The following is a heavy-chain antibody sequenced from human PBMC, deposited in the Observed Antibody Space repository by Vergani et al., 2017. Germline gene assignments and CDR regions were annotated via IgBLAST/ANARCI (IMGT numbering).Heavy chain of an antibody. CDR1: GYSFTSYW. CDR3: ARRGRGYCSSASCYIIDY. Sequence: EVQLVQSGAEVKKPGESLKLSCKASGYSFTSYWIGWVRQRPGKGLEWMGIIYPGDSDTRYSPSFQGQVTISADKSISTAYLQWRSLKAADTAMYYCARRGRGYCSSASCYIIDYWGQGTLVTVSS. V-gene: IGHV5-51*03. D-gene: IGHD2-2*02. CDR2: IYPGDSDT. J-gene: IGHJ4*02.